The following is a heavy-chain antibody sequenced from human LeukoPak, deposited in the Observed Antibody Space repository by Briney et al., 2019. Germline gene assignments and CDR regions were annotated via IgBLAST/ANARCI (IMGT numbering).Heavy chain of an antibody. J-gene: IGHJ6*03. CDR2: IRNDGAKT. Sequence: GGSLRLSCVGSTFTFSDYGMHWVRQAPGKGLEWVAFIRNDGAKTYYADSAKGRFTISRGNSRNTLYLQMNSLTAEDTAVFYCAKDGVILAPGVYWYMDVWGRGTTVTVSS. CDR3: AKDGVILAPGVYWYMDV. D-gene: IGHD3-16*02. V-gene: IGHV3-30*02. CDR1: TFTFSDYG.